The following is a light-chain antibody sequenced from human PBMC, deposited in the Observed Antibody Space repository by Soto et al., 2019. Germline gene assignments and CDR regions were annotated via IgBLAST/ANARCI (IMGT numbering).Light chain of an antibody. J-gene: IGKJ1*01. CDR1: QSVLSSSNNQNY. CDR2: WAS. CDR3: HQYYTTPWT. V-gene: IGKV4-1*01. Sequence: DIVMTQSPDSLAVSLGERATINCKSSQSVLSSSNNQNYLAWYQQRPGQPPQLLIYWASTRQSGVPDRFSGSGSGTDFTLTISSLQAEDVAVYYCHQYYTTPWTFGQGTKVEIK.